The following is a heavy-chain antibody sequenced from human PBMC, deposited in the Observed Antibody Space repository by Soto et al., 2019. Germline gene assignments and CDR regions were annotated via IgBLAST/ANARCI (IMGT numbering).Heavy chain of an antibody. V-gene: IGHV3-21*01. CDR1: GFTFSSYS. D-gene: IGHD2-2*01. J-gene: IGHJ4*02. Sequence: VQLVESGGGLVKPGGSLRLSCAASGFTFSSYSMNWVRQAPGKGLEWVSSISSSSSYIYYADSVKGRFTISRDNAKNSLYLQMNSLRAEDTAVYYCARDMVVPAANPSFDYWGQGTLVTVSS. CDR3: ARDMVVPAANPSFDY. CDR2: ISSSSSYI.